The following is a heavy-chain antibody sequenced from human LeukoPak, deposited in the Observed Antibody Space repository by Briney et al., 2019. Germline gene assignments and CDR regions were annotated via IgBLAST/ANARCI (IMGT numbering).Heavy chain of an antibody. CDR2: INSDSSLM. CDR1: GFTFSSYS. CDR3: IRDLFDDYSLDY. V-gene: IGHV3-21*01. Sequence: GGSLRLSCAASGFTFSSYSMNWVRQAPGKGLEWVSSINSDSSLMFYAESVKGRFTISRDNARNSLNLQMNSLRAEDTAVYYCIRDLFDDYSLDYWGQGALVTVSS. J-gene: IGHJ4*02. D-gene: IGHD3-16*01.